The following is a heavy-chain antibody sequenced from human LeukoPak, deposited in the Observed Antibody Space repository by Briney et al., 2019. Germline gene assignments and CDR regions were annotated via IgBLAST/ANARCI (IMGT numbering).Heavy chain of an antibody. J-gene: IGHJ4*02. CDR1: GYSISSGYY. CDR2: IYHSGST. D-gene: IGHD4-17*01. CDR3: ARVHGDYLDY. V-gene: IGHV4-38-2*02. Sequence: SETLSLTCTVSGYSISSGYYWGWIRQPPGKGLEWIGSIYHSGSTYYNPSLKSRVTISVDASKNQFSLKLTSVTPADTAVYYCARVHGDYLDYWGQGTLVTVSS.